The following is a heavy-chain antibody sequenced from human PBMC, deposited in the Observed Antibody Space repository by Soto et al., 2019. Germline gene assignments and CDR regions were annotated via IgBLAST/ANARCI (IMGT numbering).Heavy chain of an antibody. CDR3: AREWRHWVEETYYYYMDV. V-gene: IGHV3-74*01. D-gene: IGHD3-16*01. Sequence: EVHLVESGGGLVQPGGSLRVSCAASGFPFSNYWMDWVRQTPGKGLVWVARIYSDGSSTRYADSVKGRFTISRDNAKNTLFLQMNSLRVEDTAVYYCAREWRHWVEETYYYYMDVWGQGTTVTVS. CDR2: IYSDGSST. CDR1: GFPFSNYW. J-gene: IGHJ6*03.